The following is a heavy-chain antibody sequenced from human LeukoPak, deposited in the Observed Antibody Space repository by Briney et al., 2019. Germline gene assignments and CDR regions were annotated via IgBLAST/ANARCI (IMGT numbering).Heavy chain of an antibody. Sequence: GGSLRLSCKASGFSFSNYYMNWVRQAPGKGLEWLSHINGRGGIINYADSVKGRFTISRDNAKNSLYLQMNSLRAEDTAVYYCARAADYFDYWGQGTLVTVSS. CDR2: INGRGGII. J-gene: IGHJ4*02. CDR1: GFSFSNYY. CDR3: ARAADYFDY. V-gene: IGHV3-48*01.